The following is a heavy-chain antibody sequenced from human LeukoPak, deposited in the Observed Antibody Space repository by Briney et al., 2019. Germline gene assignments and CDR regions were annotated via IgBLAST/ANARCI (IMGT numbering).Heavy chain of an antibody. D-gene: IGHD6-13*01. J-gene: IGHJ4*02. CDR3: AREGLLYSSSSCYDY. Sequence: GGSLRLSCTASGFAFSSDRMHWVRQVPGKGLFWVSRIDSDGTGTMYADAVKGRFTISRDNSKNTLYLQMNSLRAEDTAVYYCAREGLLYSSSSCYDYWGQGTLVTVSS. CDR1: GFAFSSDR. CDR2: IDSDGTGT. V-gene: IGHV3-74*03.